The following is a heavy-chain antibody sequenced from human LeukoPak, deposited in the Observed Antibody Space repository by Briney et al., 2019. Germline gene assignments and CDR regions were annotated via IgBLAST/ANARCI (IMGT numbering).Heavy chain of an antibody. Sequence: PSETLSLTCSVSAGSIYSTTHYWAWIRQPPGKGLEWIASIYYNGIPYYNASLDSRVTISVDTSKNQFSLRLRSVSAADTAVYYXAXQPVVNRGAVASNFDYWGQGTLVTVSS. D-gene: IGHD6-19*01. CDR2: IYYNGIP. CDR1: AGSIYSTTHY. V-gene: IGHV4-39*01. CDR3: AXQPVVNRGAVASNFDY. J-gene: IGHJ4*02.